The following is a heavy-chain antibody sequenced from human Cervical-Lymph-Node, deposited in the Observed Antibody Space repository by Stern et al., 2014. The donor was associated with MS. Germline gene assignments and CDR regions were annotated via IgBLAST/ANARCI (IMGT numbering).Heavy chain of an antibody. CDR3: AREGEYCSGSRCYPFLDY. V-gene: IGHV4-59*01. J-gene: IGHJ4*02. CDR2: IYHTGSV. D-gene: IGHD2-15*01. CDR1: GGSLRSYY. Sequence: VQLQESGPGLVKPSATLSLTCTVSGGSLRSYYWNWIRQAPGKGLEWLGFIYHTGSVNYNPSLSSRVAMSVDTSKNQFSLTVSSVTAADTAVYYCAREGEYCSGSRCYPFLDYWGQGTLVTVSS.